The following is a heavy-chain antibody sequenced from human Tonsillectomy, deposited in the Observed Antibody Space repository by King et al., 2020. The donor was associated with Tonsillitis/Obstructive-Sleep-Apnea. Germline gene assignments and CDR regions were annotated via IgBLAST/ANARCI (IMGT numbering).Heavy chain of an antibody. CDR1: GGSISSSINY. Sequence: QLQESGPGLVKPSETLSLTCTVSGGSISSSINYWGWIRQPPGKGLEWIGSIYYSGSTYYNPSLKSRIIISVDTSKNQFSLKLSSVTAAATAVYYFARHYKTYNYASSGYHMAYWGQGTLVTVSS. D-gene: IGHD3-22*01. CDR2: IYYSGST. CDR3: ARHYKTYNYASSGYHMAY. J-gene: IGHJ4*02. V-gene: IGHV4-39*01.